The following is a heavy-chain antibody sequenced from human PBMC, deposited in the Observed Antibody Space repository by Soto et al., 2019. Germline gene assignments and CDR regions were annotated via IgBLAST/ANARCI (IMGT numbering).Heavy chain of an antibody. CDR3: ARTGDGSWLVDY. CDR2: IYYSGST. Sequence: TPSLTSASSGGTVSSSDFGVSGQPPGKGLEWIGYIYYSGSTNYNPSLKSRVTISVDTSKNQFSLKLSSVTAADTVVYSCARTGDGSWLVDYWGQRTLVTVSP. CDR1: GGTVSSSD. D-gene: IGHD6-19*01. J-gene: IGHJ4*02. V-gene: IGHV4-59*07.